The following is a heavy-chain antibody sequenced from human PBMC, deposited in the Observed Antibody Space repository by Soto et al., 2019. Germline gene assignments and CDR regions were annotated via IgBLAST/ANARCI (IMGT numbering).Heavy chain of an antibody. D-gene: IGHD3-16*01. CDR3: AKTKEGGFDP. CDR2: FHYSANT. Sequence: QVQLQESGPGLVKPSETLSLTCTVSGDSISTYYWSWIRQPPGKGLEWMGYFHYSANTNYNPSLKSRITISVDTSKNQFSLKLTSVTAADTAVYYCAKTKEGGFDPWGQGIRVTVSS. CDR1: GDSISTYY. J-gene: IGHJ5*02. V-gene: IGHV4-59*01.